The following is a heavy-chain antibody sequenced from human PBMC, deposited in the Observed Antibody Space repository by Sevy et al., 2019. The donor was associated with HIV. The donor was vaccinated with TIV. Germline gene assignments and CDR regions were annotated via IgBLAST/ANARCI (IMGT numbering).Heavy chain of an antibody. Sequence: GGSLRLSCAASEFTFSYYCMTWVRQAPGKGLEWVANIKQDGSEKYYVDSVKGRFTISRDNAKNSLYLQMNSLRAEDPALYCWGRGDIYISSPAGMDVWGQGTTVTVSS. J-gene: IGHJ6*02. CDR3: GRGDIYISSPAGMDV. CDR1: EFTFSYYC. V-gene: IGHV3-7*03. CDR2: IKQDGSEK. D-gene: IGHD3-3*02.